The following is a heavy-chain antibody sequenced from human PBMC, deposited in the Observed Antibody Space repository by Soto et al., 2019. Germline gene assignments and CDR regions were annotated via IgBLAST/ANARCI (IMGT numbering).Heavy chain of an antibody. V-gene: IGHV1-18*01. Sequence: QVQLVPSGAEVKKPGASVKVSCKASGYTFASYAISWMRQAPGQGREWMGWISAYNGNTNYAQKLQGRVTMTPDTSTSTAYMELRSLRSGDTAVYYCARDPPPPDYWGQGTLVTVSS. CDR1: GYTFASYA. J-gene: IGHJ4*02. CDR3: ARDPPPPDY. CDR2: ISAYNGNT.